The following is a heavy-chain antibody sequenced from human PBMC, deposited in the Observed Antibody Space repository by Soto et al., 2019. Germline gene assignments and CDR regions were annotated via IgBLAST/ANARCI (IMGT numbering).Heavy chain of an antibody. CDR2: ISDSGSA. CDR1: AGPIKSFY. D-gene: IGHD5-12*01. Sequence: SETLSLTCTVSAGPIKSFYWSWIRQPPGKGLEWIGYISDSGSANYNPSLRSRVTISLDTSRNQFSLKLSSVTAADTAVYYCATTYSGYYFDYLRQGPLVTVPS. CDR3: ATTYSGYYFDY. V-gene: IGHV4-59*08. J-gene: IGHJ4*02.